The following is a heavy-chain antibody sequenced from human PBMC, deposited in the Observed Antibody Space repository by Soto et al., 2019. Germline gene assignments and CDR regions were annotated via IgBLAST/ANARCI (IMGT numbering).Heavy chain of an antibody. Sequence: PGGSLRLSCAASGFTFSSYGMHWVRQAPGKGLEWVAVIWYDGSNKYYADSVKGRFTISRDNSKNTLYLQMNSLRAEDTAVYYCAREYFPLGYCSGGSCYPRGYYGMDVWGQGTTVTVSS. J-gene: IGHJ6*02. D-gene: IGHD2-15*01. V-gene: IGHV3-33*01. CDR1: GFTFSSYG. CDR2: IWYDGSNK. CDR3: AREYFPLGYCSGGSCYPRGYYGMDV.